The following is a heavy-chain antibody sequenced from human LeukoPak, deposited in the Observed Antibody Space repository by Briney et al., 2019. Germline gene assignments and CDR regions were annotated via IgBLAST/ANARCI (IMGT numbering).Heavy chain of an antibody. D-gene: IGHD6-19*01. CDR3: SRGSGWLSVY. V-gene: IGHV3-49*03. CDR2: ISGGTT. J-gene: IGHJ4*02. CDR1: GFTFGDYL. Sequence: GVLSLSCTASGFTFGDYLMSWFRQAPGKGLEWIGFISGGTTEYAASVKGRFTISRDDSISIAYLQMNSLTTEDTAVYYCSRGSGWLSVYWGQGTLVTVSS.